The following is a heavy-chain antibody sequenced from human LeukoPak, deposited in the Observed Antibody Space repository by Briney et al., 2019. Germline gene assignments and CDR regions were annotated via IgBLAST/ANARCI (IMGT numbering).Heavy chain of an antibody. J-gene: IGHJ4*02. CDR1: GGSFSNYY. V-gene: IGHV4-59*08. CDR3: ARHSHPESSSWYWDY. D-gene: IGHD6-13*01. CDR2: IYYSGST. Sequence: PSETPSLTCTVSGGSFSNYYWSWIRQPPGKGLEWIGYIYYSGSTNYNPSLKSRVTISVDTSKNQFSLKLNSVTAADTAVYYCARHSHPESSSWYWDYWGQGTLVTVSS.